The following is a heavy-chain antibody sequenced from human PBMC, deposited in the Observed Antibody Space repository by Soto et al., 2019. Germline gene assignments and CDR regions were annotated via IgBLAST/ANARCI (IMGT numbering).Heavy chain of an antibody. V-gene: IGHV3-23*01. J-gene: IGHJ5*02. Sequence: VQLLESGGGLVQVGGSLRLSCVASGFTFSSYAMTWVRQAPGKGLEWVSAISGSGGSTYYADSVKGRFTISRDNSKNTLYLQMNSVRAEDTAVYYCAKEGAAEWLRSTWFDPWGQGTLVTVSS. CDR2: ISGSGGST. CDR1: GFTFSSYA. CDR3: AKEGAAEWLRSTWFDP. D-gene: IGHD5-12*01.